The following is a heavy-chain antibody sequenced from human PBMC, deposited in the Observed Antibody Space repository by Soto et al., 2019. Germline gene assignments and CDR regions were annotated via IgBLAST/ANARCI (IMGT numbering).Heavy chain of an antibody. CDR1: GFTFSANA. Sequence: QEQLVESGGDVVQPGRSLTFSCAASGFTFSANAMHWVRQAPGKGLEWVAVIAYDGTIKIYRDSVKGRFTISRDDSKSTLYLQMNSLRPEDTAVYYCARDKIKGAPDYLDSWGQGTLVTVSS. CDR3: ARDKIKGAPDYLDS. J-gene: IGHJ4*02. D-gene: IGHD1-26*01. CDR2: IAYDGTIK. V-gene: IGHV3-30-3*01.